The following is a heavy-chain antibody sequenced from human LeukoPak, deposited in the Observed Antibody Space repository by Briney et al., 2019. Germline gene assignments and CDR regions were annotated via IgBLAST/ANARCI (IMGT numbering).Heavy chain of an antibody. Sequence: ASVKVSCKASGYTFTAHAVHWVRQAPRQRLEWMGWINVASGDTGYSQKFQDRVTITRDTSASTGYMEMSSLISEDTAVYYCASKPRGESRPFDYWGQGTLVTVSS. CDR2: INVASGDT. CDR1: GYTFTAHA. J-gene: IGHJ4*02. V-gene: IGHV1-3*01. CDR3: ASKPRGESRPFDY. D-gene: IGHD3-16*01.